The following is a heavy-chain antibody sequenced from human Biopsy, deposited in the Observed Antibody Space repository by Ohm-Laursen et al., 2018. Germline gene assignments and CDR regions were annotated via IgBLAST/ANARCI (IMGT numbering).Heavy chain of an antibody. CDR3: ARRGSGGRSFDY. Sequence: GTLSLTCTVTGDSINSSYWSWIRQAPGKGLEWIGFISNSGNANYNPSLKSRVTISADTSKNQFSLKLGSVTVADTAVFYCARRGSGGRSFDYWGQGSLVTISS. V-gene: IGHV4-59*08. J-gene: IGHJ4*02. CDR2: ISNSGNA. D-gene: IGHD2-15*01. CDR1: GDSINSSY.